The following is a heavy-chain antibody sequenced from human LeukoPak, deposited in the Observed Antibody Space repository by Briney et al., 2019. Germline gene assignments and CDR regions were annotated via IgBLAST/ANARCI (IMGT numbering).Heavy chain of an antibody. V-gene: IGHV3-72*01. Sequence: PGGSLRLSCATSGFSFSDYYMEWVRQAPGKGLEWVGLSRNKANSYTTEYAASVKGRFTISRDDSKNSLHLQMNSLKTEDTAMYYCARGRAYDWRSFDYWGQGTLVPVSS. CDR3: ARGRAYDWRSFDY. J-gene: IGHJ4*02. CDR2: SRNKANSYTT. D-gene: IGHD5-12*01. CDR1: GFSFSDYY.